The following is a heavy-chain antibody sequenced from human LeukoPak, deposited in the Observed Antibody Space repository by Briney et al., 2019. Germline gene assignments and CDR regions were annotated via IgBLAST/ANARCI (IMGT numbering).Heavy chain of an antibody. J-gene: IGHJ4*02. Sequence: PGGSLRLSCAASGFTFSSYSMNWVRQAPGKGLEWVSSISSSSSYIYYADSVKGRFTISRDNAKNSLYLQMNSLRAEDTAVYYCARDRFVVTPEVPFDYWGQGTLVTVSS. D-gene: IGHD4-23*01. CDR2: ISSSSSYI. CDR1: GFTFSSYS. CDR3: ARDRFVVTPEVPFDY. V-gene: IGHV3-21*01.